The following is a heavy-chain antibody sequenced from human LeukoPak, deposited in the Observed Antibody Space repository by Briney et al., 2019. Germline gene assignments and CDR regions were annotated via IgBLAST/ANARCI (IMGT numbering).Heavy chain of an antibody. Sequence: GGSLRLSCVVSGFTFSTYAMSWVRQAPGKGLERVSGISDSGAATYYADSVKGRFTISRDDSKNTLYLQMNSLRAEDTAIYYCTKGRRRPAALPYGMDVWGPGTTVTVSS. CDR1: GFTFSTYA. J-gene: IGHJ6*02. CDR2: ISDSGAAT. D-gene: IGHD2-2*01. V-gene: IGHV3-23*01. CDR3: TKGRRRPAALPYGMDV.